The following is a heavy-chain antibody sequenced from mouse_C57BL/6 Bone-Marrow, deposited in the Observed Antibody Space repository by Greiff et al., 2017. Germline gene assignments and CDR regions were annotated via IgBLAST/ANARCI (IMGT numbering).Heavy chain of an antibody. D-gene: IGHD1-1*01. CDR1: GFTFSSYA. J-gene: IGHJ4*01. V-gene: IGHV5-4*01. CDR3: AREGLLRAMDY. CDR2: ISDGGSYT. Sequence: EVKLMESGGGLVKPGGSLKLSCAASGFTFSSYAMSWVRQTPEKRLEWVATISDGGSYTYYPDNVKGRFTISRDNAKNNLYLQMSHLKSEDTAMYYCAREGLLRAMDYWGQGTSVTLSS.